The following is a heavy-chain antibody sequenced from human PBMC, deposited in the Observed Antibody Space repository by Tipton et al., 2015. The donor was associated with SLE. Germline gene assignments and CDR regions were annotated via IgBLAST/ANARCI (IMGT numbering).Heavy chain of an antibody. Sequence: SLRLSCAASGLTVSGYAMHWVRQAPGKGLEWVAVISDDGRSKDYADSVKGRFTISRDNSKNTLFLQMNSLRAEDTAVCYCARGWSEVRASPSPYGYWGQGTLVTVSS. V-gene: IGHV3-30*03. J-gene: IGHJ4*02. CDR1: GLTVSGYA. CDR2: ISDDGRSK. D-gene: IGHD1-26*01. CDR3: ARGWSEVRASPSPYGY.